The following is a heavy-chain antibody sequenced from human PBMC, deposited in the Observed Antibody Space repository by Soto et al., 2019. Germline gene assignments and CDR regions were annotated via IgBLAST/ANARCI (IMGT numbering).Heavy chain of an antibody. Sequence: ASVKVSCKASGYTFISYAMHWVRQAPGQRLEWMGWINAGNGNTKYSQKFQGRVTITRDTSASTAYMELSSLRSEDTAVYYCARKEYSGYDFGYWGQGTLVTVSS. V-gene: IGHV1-3*01. CDR2: INAGNGNT. D-gene: IGHD5-12*01. J-gene: IGHJ4*02. CDR1: GYTFISYA. CDR3: ARKEYSGYDFGY.